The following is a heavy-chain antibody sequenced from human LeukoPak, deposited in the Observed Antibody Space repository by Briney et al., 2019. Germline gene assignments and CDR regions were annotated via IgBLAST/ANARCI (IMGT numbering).Heavy chain of an antibody. D-gene: IGHD2/OR15-2a*01. J-gene: IGHJ3*02. CDR2: IYHSGST. Sequence: SGTLSLTCAVSGGSGGSISSSNYWSWVRQPPGKGLEWIGEIYHSGSTNYNPSLKSRVTISVDTSKNQFSLKLSSMTAADTAVYYCATNIVPDGAFDIWGQGTMVTVSS. V-gene: IGHV4-4*02. CDR3: ATNIVPDGAFDI. CDR1: GGSGGSISSSNY.